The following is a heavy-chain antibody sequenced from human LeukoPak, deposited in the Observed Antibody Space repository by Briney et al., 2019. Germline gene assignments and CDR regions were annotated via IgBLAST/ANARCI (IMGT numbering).Heavy chain of an antibody. J-gene: IGHJ4*02. CDR3: ARMSGYYSPYFDY. Sequence: PSETLSLTCTVSGGSISSSSYYWSWIRQPPGKGLEWIGYIYYSGSTNYNPSLKSRVTISVDTSKNQFSLKLSSVTAADTAVYYCARMSGYYSPYFDYWGQGTLVTVSS. V-gene: IGHV4-61*01. CDR2: IYYSGST. CDR1: GGSISSSSYY. D-gene: IGHD3-22*01.